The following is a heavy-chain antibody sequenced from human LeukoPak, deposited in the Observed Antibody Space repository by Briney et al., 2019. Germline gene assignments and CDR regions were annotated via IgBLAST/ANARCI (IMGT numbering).Heavy chain of an antibody. D-gene: IGHD6-13*01. CDR3: ARVVAAGLAPDYFDY. J-gene: IGHJ4*02. Sequence: GGSLRLSCAASGFTFSSYGMHWVRQAPGKGLEWVAVISYDGSNKYYADSVKGRFTISRDNSKNTLYLQMNSLRAEDTAVYYCARVVAAGLAPDYFDYWGQGTLVTVSS. CDR1: GFTFSSYG. CDR2: ISYDGSNK. V-gene: IGHV3-30*03.